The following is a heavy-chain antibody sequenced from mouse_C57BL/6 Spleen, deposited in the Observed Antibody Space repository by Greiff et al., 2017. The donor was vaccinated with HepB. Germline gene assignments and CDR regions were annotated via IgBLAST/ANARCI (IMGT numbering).Heavy chain of an antibody. CDR3: ARCDGYYFAWFAY. CDR2: IYPGDGDT. D-gene: IGHD2-3*01. J-gene: IGHJ3*01. Sequence: QVQLQQPGPELVKPGASVKISCKASGYAFSSSWMNWVKQRPGKGLEWIGRIYPGDGDTNYNGKFKGKATLTADKSSSTAYMQLSSLTSEDSAVYFCARCDGYYFAWFAYWGQGTLVTVSA. CDR1: GYAFSSSW. V-gene: IGHV1-82*01.